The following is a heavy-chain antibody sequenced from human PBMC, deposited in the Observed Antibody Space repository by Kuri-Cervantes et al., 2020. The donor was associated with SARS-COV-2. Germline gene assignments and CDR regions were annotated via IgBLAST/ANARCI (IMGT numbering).Heavy chain of an antibody. Sequence: GSLRLSCTVSGDSITNYYLTWIRQPPGKGLEWIGYVSYNGATAYNPSLKSRVTISVDTSKNQFSLKLSSVTAADTAVYYCARGSERGYSYGTHFDYWGQGTLVTVSS. J-gene: IGHJ4*02. CDR2: VSYNGAT. D-gene: IGHD5-18*01. V-gene: IGHV4-59*12. CDR1: GDSITNYY. CDR3: ARGSERGYSYGTHFDY.